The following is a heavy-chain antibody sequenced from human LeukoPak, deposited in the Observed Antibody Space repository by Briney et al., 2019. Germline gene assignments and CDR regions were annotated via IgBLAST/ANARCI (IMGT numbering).Heavy chain of an antibody. CDR2: GSFDGTTK. CDR1: GINFSSFG. D-gene: IGHD3-22*01. V-gene: IGHV3-30*03. CDR3: ALVPYDSSGYSVP. J-gene: IGHJ5*02. Sequence: GGSLRLSCAASGINFSSFGMHSVRQAPGKGLDRMADGSFDGTTKYYTDSLNGRFTLSRDNSKTPMYLQMNSLRAEDTAVYYCALVPYDSSGYSVPWGQGTLVSVSS.